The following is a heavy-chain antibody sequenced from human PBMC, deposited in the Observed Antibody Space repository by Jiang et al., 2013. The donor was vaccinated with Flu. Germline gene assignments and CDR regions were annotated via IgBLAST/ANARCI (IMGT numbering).Heavy chain of an antibody. CDR2: IYYSGST. CDR3: ARHDGVDYYDSSGYSDY. Sequence: LLKPSETLSLTCTVSGGSISSSSYYWGWIRQPPGKGLEWIGSIYYSGSTYYNPSLKSRVTISVDTSKNQFSLKLSPVTAADTAVYYCARHDGVDYYDSSGYSDYWGQGTLVTVSS. D-gene: IGHD3-22*01. V-gene: IGHV4-39*01. J-gene: IGHJ4*02. CDR1: GGSISSSSYY.